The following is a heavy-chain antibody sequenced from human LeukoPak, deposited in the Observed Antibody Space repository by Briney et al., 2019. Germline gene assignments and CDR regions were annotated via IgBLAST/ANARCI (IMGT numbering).Heavy chain of an antibody. V-gene: IGHV3-48*01. D-gene: IGHD5-18*01. CDR3: AKDLRGYSHGSDAFDI. CDR2: ISSSSTI. J-gene: IGHJ3*02. CDR1: GFTFSSYS. Sequence: GGSLRLSCAASGFTFSSYSMNWVRQAPGKGLEWVSYISSSSTIYYADSVKGRFTISRDKAKNSLYLQMNSLRAEDTAVYYCAKDLRGYSHGSDAFDIWGQGTMATVSS.